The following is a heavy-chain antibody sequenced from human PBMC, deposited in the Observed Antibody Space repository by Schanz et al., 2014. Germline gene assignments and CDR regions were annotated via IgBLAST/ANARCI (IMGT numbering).Heavy chain of an antibody. Sequence: EGQLAESGGGLIQPGGSLRLSCTASGFAFSSYKMNWVRQAPGKGLEWVSSISSSGSYIHYADSVKGRFSISRDNAKNSLFLQMNRLRAEDTALYYCAIIGVMVAVAGTRADYWGQGTLVTVSS. CDR1: GFAFSSYK. V-gene: IGHV3-21*01. D-gene: IGHD6-19*01. J-gene: IGHJ4*02. CDR2: ISSSGSYI. CDR3: AIIGVMVAVAGTRADY.